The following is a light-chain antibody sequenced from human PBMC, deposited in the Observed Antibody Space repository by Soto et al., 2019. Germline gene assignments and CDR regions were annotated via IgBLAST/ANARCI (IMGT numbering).Light chain of an antibody. V-gene: IGLV7-46*01. CDR2: DIT. Sequence: QAVVTQEPSVTVSPGGTVTLTCASSTGSVTSGHYPYWFQQKPGQAPRTLIYDITNKHSWTPARFSGSLLGGKAALTLSGAQPEDEAQYYCLLSYGGVQRVFGGGTQLTVL. J-gene: IGLJ7*01. CDR1: TGSVTSGHY. CDR3: LLSYGGVQRV.